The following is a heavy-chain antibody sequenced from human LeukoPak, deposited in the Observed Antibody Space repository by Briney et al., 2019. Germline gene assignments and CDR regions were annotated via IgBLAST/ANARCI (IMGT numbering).Heavy chain of an antibody. V-gene: IGHV1-2*02. CDR3: ARDIGSTLLFDY. Sequence: ASVKVSCKASGYTFTGYYMHWVRQAPGQGREWMGWINPNSGGTNYAQKFQGRVTMTRDTSISTAYMELSRLRSDDTAVYYCARDIGSTLLFDYWGQGTLVTVSS. D-gene: IGHD1-26*01. J-gene: IGHJ4*02. CDR2: INPNSGGT. CDR1: GYTFTGYY.